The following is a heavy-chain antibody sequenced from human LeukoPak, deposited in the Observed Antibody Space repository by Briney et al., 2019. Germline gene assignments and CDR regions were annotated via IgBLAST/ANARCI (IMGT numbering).Heavy chain of an antibody. CDR1: GFTFSSYA. J-gene: IGHJ4*02. Sequence: SGGSLRLSCAASGFTFSSYAMSWVRQAPGKGLEWVSCISGSGGSTYYADSGKGRFTISRDNPKNTLYLKMNSLRAEDTAVYYCATSGSSGSSGTVYWGQGPLVTVSP. D-gene: IGHD3-22*01. CDR2: ISGSGGST. CDR3: ATSGSSGSSGTVY. V-gene: IGHV3-23*01.